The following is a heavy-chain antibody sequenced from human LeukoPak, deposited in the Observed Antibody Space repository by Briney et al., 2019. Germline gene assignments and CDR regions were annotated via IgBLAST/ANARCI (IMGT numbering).Heavy chain of an antibody. CDR3: ARDLYLGYCSGGSCYPPNDAFDI. D-gene: IGHD2-15*01. CDR1: GGTFSSYT. V-gene: IGHV1-69*04. J-gene: IGHJ3*02. CDR2: IIPILGIA. Sequence: ASVKVSCKASGGTFSSYTIGWVRQAPGQGLEWMGRIIPILGIANYAQKFQGRVTITADKSTSTAYMELSSLRSEDTAVYYCARDLYLGYCSGGSCYPPNDAFDIWGQGTMVTVSS.